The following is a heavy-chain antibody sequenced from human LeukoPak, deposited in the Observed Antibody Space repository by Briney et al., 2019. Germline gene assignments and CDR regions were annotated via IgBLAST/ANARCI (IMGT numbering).Heavy chain of an antibody. CDR1: GFTFSSYA. CDR3: ARIIVVVPAAYYGDYEYEAFDI. V-gene: IGHV3-7*01. Sequence: GGSLRLSCAASGFTFSSYAMSWVRQAPGKGLEWVANIKQDGSEKYYVDSVKGRFTISRDNAKNSLYLQMNSLRAEDTAVYYCARIIVVVPAAYYGDYEYEAFDIWGQGTMVTVSS. J-gene: IGHJ3*02. CDR2: IKQDGSEK. D-gene: IGHD2-2*01.